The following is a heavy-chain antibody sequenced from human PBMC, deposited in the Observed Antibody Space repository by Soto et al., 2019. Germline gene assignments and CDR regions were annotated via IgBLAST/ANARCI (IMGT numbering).Heavy chain of an antibody. V-gene: IGHV3-23*01. CDR1: GFTFSSYA. J-gene: IGHJ6*02. CDR2: ISGSGSPT. CDR3: ARDMSGGTYNYYYGMDV. Sequence: EVQLLESGGGLGQPGGSLRLSCAASGFTFSSYAMTWVRQAPGRGLEWVSAISGSGSPTYYADSVKGRFTISRDNSKKTLYLQMNSLRADDTAVYYWARDMSGGTYNYYYGMDVWGQGTTVTVSS. D-gene: IGHD1-26*01.